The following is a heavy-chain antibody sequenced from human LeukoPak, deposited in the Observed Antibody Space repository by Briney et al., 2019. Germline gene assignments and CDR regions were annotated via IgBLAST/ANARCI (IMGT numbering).Heavy chain of an antibody. CDR2: INPNSGGT. CDR1: GYTFTGYY. Sequence: ASVKVSCKASGYTFTGYYMHWVRQAPGQGLEWMGWINPNSGGTNYAQKFQGRVTMTRDTSISTAYMELSRLRSDDTAVYYCAREGLKYSSELNYFDYWGQGTLVTVSS. D-gene: IGHD6-19*01. J-gene: IGHJ4*02. V-gene: IGHV1-2*02. CDR3: AREGLKYSSELNYFDY.